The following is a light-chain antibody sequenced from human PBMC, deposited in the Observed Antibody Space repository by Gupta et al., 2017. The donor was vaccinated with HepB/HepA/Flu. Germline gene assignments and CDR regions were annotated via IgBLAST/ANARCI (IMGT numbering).Light chain of an antibody. CDR2: FDG. V-gene: IGLV3-21*04. CDR1: NIGSKS. J-gene: IGLJ2*01. Sequence: SYVLTQHSSLSVAPGETARITCGGNNIGSKSVHWYQQKPGQAPVLVIQFDGDRPSGIPERFSGSNYGNTATLIFSGVEAGDEADYYCQVWDTGSDHVVFGGGTKLTVL. CDR3: QVWDTGSDHVV.